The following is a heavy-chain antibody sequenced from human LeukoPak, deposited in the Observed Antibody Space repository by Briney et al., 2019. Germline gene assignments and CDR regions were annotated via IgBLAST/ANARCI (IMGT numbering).Heavy chain of an antibody. CDR3: ARGGYGPSSYYYYMDV. CDR2: IIPIFGTA. CDR1: GGTFSSYA. V-gene: IGHV1-69*05. J-gene: IGHJ6*03. D-gene: IGHD5-18*01. Sequence: SVKVSCKASGGTFSSYAISWVRQAPGQGLEWMGGIIPIFGTANYAQKFQGRVTMTTDTSTSTAYMELRSLRSDDTAVYYCARGGYGPSSYYYYMDVWGKGTTVTVSS.